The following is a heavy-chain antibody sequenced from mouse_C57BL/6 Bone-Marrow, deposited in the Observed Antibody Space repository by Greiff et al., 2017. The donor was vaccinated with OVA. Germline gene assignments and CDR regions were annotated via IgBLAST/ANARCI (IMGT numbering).Heavy chain of an antibody. D-gene: IGHD1-1*01. CDR1: GYTFTSYW. V-gene: IGHV1-69*01. J-gene: IGHJ2*01. Sequence: QVQLKQPGAELVMPGASVKLSCKASGYTFTSYWMHWVKQRPGQGLEWIGEIDPSDSYTNYNQKFKGKSTLTVDKSSSTAYMQLSSLTSEDSAVYYCARRDITYFDYWGQGTTLTVSS. CDR2: IDPSDSYT. CDR3: ARRDITYFDY.